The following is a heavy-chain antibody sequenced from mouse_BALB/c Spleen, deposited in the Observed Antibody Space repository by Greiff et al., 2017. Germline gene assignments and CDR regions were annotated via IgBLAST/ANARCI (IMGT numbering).Heavy chain of an antibody. J-gene: IGHJ3*01. D-gene: IGHD2-4*01. CDR1: GYTFSSYW. Sequence: QVQLQQSGAELMKPGASVKISCKATGYTFSSYWIEWVKQRPGHGLEWIGEILPGSGSTNYNEKFKGKATFTADTSSNTAYMQLSSLTSEDSAVYYCARGLYDYDAWFAYWGQGTLVTVSA. CDR2: ILPGSGST. V-gene: IGHV1-9*01. CDR3: ARGLYDYDAWFAY.